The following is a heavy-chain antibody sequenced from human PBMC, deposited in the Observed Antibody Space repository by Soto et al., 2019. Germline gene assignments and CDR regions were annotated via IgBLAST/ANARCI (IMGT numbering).Heavy chain of an antibody. CDR1: GFTFSSYA. Sequence: GGSLRLSCAASGFTFSSYAMSWVRQAPGKGLEWVSAISGSGGSTYYADSVKGRFTISRDNSKNTLYLQMNSLRAEDTAVYYCAKVGWAYCGGDCYFAPIDYWGQGTLVTVSS. CDR3: AKVGWAYCGGDCYFAPIDY. D-gene: IGHD2-21*02. V-gene: IGHV3-23*01. J-gene: IGHJ4*02. CDR2: ISGSGGST.